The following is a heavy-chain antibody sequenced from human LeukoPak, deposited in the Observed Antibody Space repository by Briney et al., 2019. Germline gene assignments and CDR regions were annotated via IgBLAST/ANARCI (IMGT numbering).Heavy chain of an antibody. CDR1: GGSFSGYY. CDR3: ARGHDIVVVPAATGFDY. CDR2: INHSGST. V-gene: IGHV4-34*01. J-gene: IGHJ4*02. Sequence: PSETLSLTCAVYGGSFSGYYWSWIRQPPGKGLEWFGEINHSGSTNYNPSLKSRVTISVDTSKNQFSLKLSSVTAADTAVYYCARGHDIVVVPAATGFDYWGQGTLVTVSS. D-gene: IGHD2-2*01.